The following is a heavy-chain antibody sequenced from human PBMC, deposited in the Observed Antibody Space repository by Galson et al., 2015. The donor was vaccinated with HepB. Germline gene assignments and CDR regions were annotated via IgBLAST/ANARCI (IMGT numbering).Heavy chain of an antibody. CDR1: GFTFRSYD. J-gene: IGHJ2*01. D-gene: IGHD3-22*01. CDR3: ARELYYYGSSGLTRYFDL. CDR2: IGTAGDT. Sequence: SCAASGFTFRSYDMHWVRQTTGKGLEWVSGIGTAGDTYYAGSVKGRFTISREDAKSSLYLQMNSLRGGDTAIYYCARELYYYGSSGLTRYFDLWGRGTLVTGSS. V-gene: IGHV3-13*01.